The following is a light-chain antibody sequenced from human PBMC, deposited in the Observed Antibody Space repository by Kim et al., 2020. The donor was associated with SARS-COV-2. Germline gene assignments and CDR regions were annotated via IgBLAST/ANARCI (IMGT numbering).Light chain of an antibody. J-gene: IGKJ1*01. CDR3: HQYSRSPPWT. CDR2: DAS. CDR1: PNGSSSY. Sequence: PRVRTTPPCRATPNGSSSYLSCYQQKTGQAPRRLLYDASSRAAGGPDRFSSSGADTDFSLTISRLEPEDFVVYYCHQYSRSPPWTFGQGTKVDIK. V-gene: IGKV3-20*01.